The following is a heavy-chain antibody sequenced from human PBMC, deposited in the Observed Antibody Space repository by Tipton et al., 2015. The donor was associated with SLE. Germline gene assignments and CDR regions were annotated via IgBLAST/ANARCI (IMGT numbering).Heavy chain of an antibody. J-gene: IGHJ6*02. V-gene: IGHV4-59*01. CDR3: ARCGGGYGMDV. D-gene: IGHD2-21*01. CDR2: IYYSGST. Sequence: TLSLTCTVSGGSISSYYWSRIRPPPGKGLEWIGYIYYSGSTNYNPSLMSRVTISVDTSKNQFTLKLNSVTTADTAVYYCARCGGGYGMDVWGQGTMVTVSS. CDR1: GGSISSYY.